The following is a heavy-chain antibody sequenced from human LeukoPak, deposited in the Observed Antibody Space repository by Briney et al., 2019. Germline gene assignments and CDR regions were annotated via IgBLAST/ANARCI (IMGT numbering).Heavy chain of an antibody. J-gene: IGHJ4*02. CDR3: VKGTYTAAH. CDR1: GFTFSSYG. D-gene: IGHD1-14*01. CDR2: ISDDGSNK. V-gene: IGHV3-30*18. Sequence: GRSLRLSWAATGFTFSSYGMHWVRQAPGKGLEWVAAISDDGSNKYYADSVKGRFTISRDNSKNTVYLQMNSLRAEDTAVYYCVKGTYTAAHWGQGTLVTVSS.